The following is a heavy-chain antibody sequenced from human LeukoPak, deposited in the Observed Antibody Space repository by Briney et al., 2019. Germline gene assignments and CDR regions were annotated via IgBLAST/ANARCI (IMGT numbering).Heavy chain of an antibody. J-gene: IGHJ4*02. V-gene: IGHV3-7*03. Sequence: PGGSLRLSCAASGFTFSSYWMSWVRQAPGKGLELVANIKQDGSGKYYVDSVKGRFTISRDNAKNSLYLQMNSPRAEDTAAYYCAKDGNWARFENWGQGTLVTVSS. D-gene: IGHD7-27*01. CDR2: IKQDGSGK. CDR1: GFTFSSYW. CDR3: AKDGNWARFEN.